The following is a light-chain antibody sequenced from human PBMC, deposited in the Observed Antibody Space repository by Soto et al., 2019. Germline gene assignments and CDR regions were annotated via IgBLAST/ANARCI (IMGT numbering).Light chain of an antibody. CDR1: RSNIGAGYD. V-gene: IGLV1-40*01. Sequence: QSVLTQPPSLSRAPGQRVTISCTGSRSNIGAGYDVHWYQHLPGTAPKVLIFDNSNRPSGVPDRFSGSKSGTSASLAITGLQAEDEALYYCHSYDVSLRGPAFGGGTKLTLL. CDR2: DNS. CDR3: HSYDVSLRGPA. J-gene: IGLJ2*01.